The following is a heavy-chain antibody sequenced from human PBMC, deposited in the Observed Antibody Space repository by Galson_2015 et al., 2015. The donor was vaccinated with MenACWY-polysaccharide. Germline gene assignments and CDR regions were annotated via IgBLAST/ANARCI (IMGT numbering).Heavy chain of an antibody. CDR2: MNPNSGNT. CDR1: GYTFTSYD. CDR3: ARVVRRKYSYSDY. V-gene: IGHV1-8*01. Sequence: VKASCKASGYTFTSYDINWVRQATGQGLEWMGWMNPNSGNTGYAQKFQGRVTMTRDTSISTAYMELSSLRYEDTAVYYCARVVRRKYSYSDYWGQGTLVSVSS. J-gene: IGHJ4*02. D-gene: IGHD5-18*01.